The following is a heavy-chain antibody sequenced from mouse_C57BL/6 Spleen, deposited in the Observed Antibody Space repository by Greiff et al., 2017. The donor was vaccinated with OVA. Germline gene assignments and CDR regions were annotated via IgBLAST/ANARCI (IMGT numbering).Heavy chain of an antibody. CDR3: TRDYSKFSRYFDV. V-gene: IGHV1-15*01. Sequence: QVQLQQSGAELVRPGASVTLSCKASGYTFTDYEMHWVKQTPVHGLEWIGAIDPETGGTAYNQKFKGKAILTADNSSSTAYMELRSRTSEDSAVYYCTRDYSKFSRYFDVWGTGTTVTVSS. D-gene: IGHD2-5*01. CDR2: IDPETGGT. J-gene: IGHJ1*03. CDR1: GYTFTDYE.